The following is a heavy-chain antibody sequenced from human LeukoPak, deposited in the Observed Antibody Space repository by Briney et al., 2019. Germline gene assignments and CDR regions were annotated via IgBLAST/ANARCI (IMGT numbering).Heavy chain of an antibody. Sequence: ASVNVSCKASGYTFTSYDINWVRQAPGQGLEWMGWMNPNSGNTGYAQKFQGRVTMTRNTSISTAYMELSSLRSEDTAVYYCARAKRGYYDFWSGRTRALYFDYWGQGTLVTVSS. V-gene: IGHV1-8*01. CDR1: GYTFTSYD. D-gene: IGHD3-3*01. CDR3: ARAKRGYYDFWSGRTRALYFDY. CDR2: MNPNSGNT. J-gene: IGHJ4*02.